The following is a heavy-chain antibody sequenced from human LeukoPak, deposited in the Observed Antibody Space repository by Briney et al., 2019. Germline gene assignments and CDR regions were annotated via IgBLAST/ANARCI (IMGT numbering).Heavy chain of an antibody. J-gene: IGHJ6*02. D-gene: IGHD3-16*01. CDR3: ARGEPYDGMDV. CDR1: GGSISSYY. V-gene: IGHV4-59*01. Sequence: SETLSLTCTVSGGSISSYYWSWIRQPPGKGLEWIGYIYYSGSTNYNPSLKSRVTIPVDTSKNQFSLKLSSVTAADTAVYYCARGEPYDGMDVWGQGTTVTVSS. CDR2: IYYSGST.